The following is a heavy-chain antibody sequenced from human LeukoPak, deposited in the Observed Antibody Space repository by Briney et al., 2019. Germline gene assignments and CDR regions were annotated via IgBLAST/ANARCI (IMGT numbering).Heavy chain of an antibody. CDR1: GFTFSSYA. CDR2: ISGDGGST. CDR3: AKHYTSGSYRP. Sequence: GGSLRLSCAASGFTFSSYAMSWVRQAPGKGLEWVSTISGDGGSTFYADSVKGRFTISRDISKNTLYLQMNSLRAEDTAVYYCAKHYTSGSYRPWGQGTLATVSS. D-gene: IGHD3-10*01. J-gene: IGHJ5*02. V-gene: IGHV3-23*01.